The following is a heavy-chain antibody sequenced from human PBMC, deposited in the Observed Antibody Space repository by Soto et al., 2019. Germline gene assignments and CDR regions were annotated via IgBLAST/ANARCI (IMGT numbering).Heavy chain of an antibody. V-gene: IGHV1-8*01. J-gene: IGHJ6*03. CDR1: GYTFTSYD. D-gene: IGHD6-6*01. CDR2: MNPNRGNT. Sequence: QVQLVQSGAEVKKPGASVKVSCKASGYTFTSYDINWVRQATGQVLEWMGWMNPNRGNTGYAQKFSGRVTMTRHTSISTTYMELSSLRSEDTAVYYCAREGAARLEYYYCMDVWGKETTVTVSS. CDR3: AREGAARLEYYYCMDV.